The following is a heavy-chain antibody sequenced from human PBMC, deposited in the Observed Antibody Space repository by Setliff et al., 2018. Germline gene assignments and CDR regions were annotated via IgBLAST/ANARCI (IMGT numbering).Heavy chain of an antibody. CDR3: VRQPRTYVAAGPPFEY. D-gene: IGHD6-19*01. V-gene: IGHV4-59*08. J-gene: IGHJ4*02. CDR2: VYNTGTT. Sequence: SETLSLTCTVSGGSIRNYYWSWIRQPPGKGLEWIGRVYNTGTTNYNPSLKSRVTISMDTSKNHLSLKLSSVTAADTAVYYCVRQPRTYVAAGPPFEYWGQGTLVTVSS. CDR1: GGSIRNYY.